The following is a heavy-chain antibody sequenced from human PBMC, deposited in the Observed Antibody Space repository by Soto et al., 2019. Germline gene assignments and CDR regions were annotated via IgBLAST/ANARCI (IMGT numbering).Heavy chain of an antibody. CDR2: ISSSSSYI. J-gene: IGHJ4*02. D-gene: IGHD2-21*01. Sequence: EVQLVESGGGLVKPGGSLRLSCAASGFTFSSYSMNWDRQAPGKGLEWVSSISSSSSYIYYADSVKGRFTISRDNAKNSLYLQMNSLRAEDTAVYFCAIYCGGDCYIDYWGQGTLVTVSS. CDR1: GFTFSSYS. V-gene: IGHV3-21*01. CDR3: AIYCGGDCYIDY.